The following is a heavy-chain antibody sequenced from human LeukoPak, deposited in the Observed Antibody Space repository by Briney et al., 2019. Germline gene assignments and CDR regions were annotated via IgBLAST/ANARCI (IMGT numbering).Heavy chain of an antibody. CDR2: IYYSGST. D-gene: IGHD3-16*01. V-gene: IGHV4-59*01. J-gene: IGHJ6*02. Sequence: SETLSLTCTVSGGSISSYYWSWIRQPPGKGLEWIGYIYYSGSTNYNPSLKSRVTISVDTSKNQFSLKLSSVTAADTAVYYCARDLGLGMDVWGQGTTVTVSS. CDR3: ARDLGLGMDV. CDR1: GGSISSYY.